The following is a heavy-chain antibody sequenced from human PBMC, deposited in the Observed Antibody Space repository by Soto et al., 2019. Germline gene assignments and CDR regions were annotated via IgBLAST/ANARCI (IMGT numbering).Heavy chain of an antibody. CDR1: GFTFSSYA. V-gene: IGHV3-23*01. Sequence: EVQLLESGGGLVQPGGSLRLSCAASGFTFSSYAMSWVRQAPGKGLEWVSAISGSGGSTYYADSVKGRFTISRDNSKNTLYLQMNSLRAEDTAVDYCAKDGKRPTVTTYAYWGQGTLVTVSS. CDR2: ISGSGGST. D-gene: IGHD4-17*01. J-gene: IGHJ4*02. CDR3: AKDGKRPTVTTYAY.